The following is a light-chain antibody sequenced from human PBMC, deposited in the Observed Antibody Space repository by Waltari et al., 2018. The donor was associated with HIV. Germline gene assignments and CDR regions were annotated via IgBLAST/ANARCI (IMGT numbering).Light chain of an antibody. CDR1: ALPKQY. CDR3: QSADSSGTYWV. J-gene: IGLJ3*02. CDR2: KDN. V-gene: IGLV3-25*03. Sequence: SYELTQPPSVSVSPGQTARIICSGEALPKQYAFWYQQKPGQAPVVVIYKDNDRPSGIPERFSGSSSGTTVTLTSSGVQADDEADYYCQSADSSGTYWVFGGGTKLTVL.